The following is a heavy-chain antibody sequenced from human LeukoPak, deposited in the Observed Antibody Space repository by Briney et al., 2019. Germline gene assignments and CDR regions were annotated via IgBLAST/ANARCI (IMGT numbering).Heavy chain of an antibody. Sequence: ASVKVSCKASGYTFTSYGISWVRHAPGQGLEWMGWISAYNGNTNYAQKLQGRVTMTTDTSTSTAYMELRSLRSDDTAVYYCARVDLGYCSSTSCYGDYWGQGTLLTVSS. D-gene: IGHD2-2*01. CDR2: ISAYNGNT. J-gene: IGHJ4*02. CDR3: ARVDLGYCSSTSCYGDY. V-gene: IGHV1-18*01. CDR1: GYTFTSYG.